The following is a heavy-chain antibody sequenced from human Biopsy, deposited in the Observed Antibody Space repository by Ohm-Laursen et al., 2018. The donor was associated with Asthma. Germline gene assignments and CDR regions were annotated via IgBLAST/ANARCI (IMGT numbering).Heavy chain of an antibody. D-gene: IGHD1-26*01. V-gene: IGHV3-30*18. CDR3: AKELFPGWELRRGPDS. J-gene: IGHJ4*02. CDR2: ISFDGSNE. Sequence: SLRLSCAASGFSFSNFGMHWVRQAPGKGLEWVAVISFDGSNEDYADSVKGRFTISRDNSKNTLFLEMNSLRPEDTAVYYCAKELFPGWELRRGPDSWGQGNQVNVSS. CDR1: GFSFSNFG.